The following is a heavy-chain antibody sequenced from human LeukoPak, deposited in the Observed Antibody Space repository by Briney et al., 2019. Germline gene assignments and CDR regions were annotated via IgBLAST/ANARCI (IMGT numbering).Heavy chain of an antibody. V-gene: IGHV3-48*03. D-gene: IGHD3-22*01. CDR3: AKDGGGYYPYYYYYMDV. J-gene: IGHJ6*03. Sequence: GGSLRLSCAASGFTFSSYEMNWVRQAPGKGLEWVSYISSSGSTIDYADSVKGRFTISRDNAKNTLYLQMNSLRAEDTAVYYCAKDGGGYYPYYYYYMDVWGKGTTVTISS. CDR1: GFTFSSYE. CDR2: ISSSGSTI.